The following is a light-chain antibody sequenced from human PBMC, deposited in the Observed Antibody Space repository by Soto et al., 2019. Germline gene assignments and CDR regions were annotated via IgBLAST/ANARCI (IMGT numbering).Light chain of an antibody. V-gene: IGLV4-69*01. CDR3: QTWDTGIRV. CDR2: LNSDGSH. J-gene: IGLJ3*02. CDR1: SGHSSYA. Sequence: QLVLTHSPSASASLGASVKLTCTLSSGHSSYAIAWHQQQPEKGPRFLMKLNSDGSHSKGDGIPDRFSGSSSGTERYLTISSLQSEDEADYYCQTWDTGIRVFGGGTKLTVL.